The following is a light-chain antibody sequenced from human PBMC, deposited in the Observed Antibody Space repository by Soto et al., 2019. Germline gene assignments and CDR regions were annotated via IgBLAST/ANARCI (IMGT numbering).Light chain of an antibody. CDR1: QSVSSSY. CDR3: QLFRTS. Sequence: EIVLTQSPGTLSLSPGERATLSCRASQSVSSSYLAWYQQKPGQAPRQLIYGASSRATGIPDRFSGSGSGTYFTLTITRLEPEDFAVYYCQLFRTSFGGGTRVEIK. V-gene: IGKV3-20*01. CDR2: GAS. J-gene: IGKJ4*01.